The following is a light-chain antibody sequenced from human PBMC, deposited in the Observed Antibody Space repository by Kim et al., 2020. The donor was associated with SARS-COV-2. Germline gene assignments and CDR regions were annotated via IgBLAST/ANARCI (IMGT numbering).Light chain of an antibody. CDR1: QNVNSN. CDR3: QQYNNWLRNT. J-gene: IGKJ2*01. CDR2: GAS. V-gene: IGKV3-15*01. Sequence: EIVMTQSPATLSVSPGEGATLSCRASQNVNSNLAWYQQKPGQAPRLLIYGASTRVTGIPARFSGSGSGTEFTLTISSLQSEDFAIYYCQQYNNWLRNTFGQGTKLEI.